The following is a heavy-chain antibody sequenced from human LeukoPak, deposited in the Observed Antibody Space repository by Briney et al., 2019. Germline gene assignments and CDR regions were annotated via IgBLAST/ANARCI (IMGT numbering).Heavy chain of an antibody. CDR2: INPNSGGT. J-gene: IGHJ3*02. CDR3: ARANKWGAFDI. Sequence: ASVKVSCKASGYPFTGYYMHWVRQAPGQGLEWMGWINPNSGGTNYAQKFQGRVTMTRDTAISTAYMELSRLRSDDTAVYYCARANKWGAFDIWGQGTMVTVSS. CDR1: GYPFTGYY. D-gene: IGHD7-27*01. V-gene: IGHV1-2*02.